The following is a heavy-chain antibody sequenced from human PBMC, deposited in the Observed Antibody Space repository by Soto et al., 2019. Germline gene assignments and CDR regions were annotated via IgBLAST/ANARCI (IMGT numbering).Heavy chain of an antibody. D-gene: IGHD6-13*01. CDR3: AKVRGIAASRKYYFDY. CDR1: GFTFRSYA. J-gene: IGHJ4*02. CDR2: ISGSGGST. V-gene: IGHV3-23*01. Sequence: GGSLRRSCAASGFTFRSYAMSWVRQATGKGLEWVSAISGSGGSTYYADSVKGRFTISRANSKNTLYLQMNSLRAEDTAVYYCAKVRGIAASRKYYFDYWGQGTLVTVSS.